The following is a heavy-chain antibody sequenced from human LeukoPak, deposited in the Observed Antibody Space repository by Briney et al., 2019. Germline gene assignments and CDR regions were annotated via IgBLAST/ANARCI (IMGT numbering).Heavy chain of an antibody. J-gene: IGHJ4*02. CDR2: INHSGST. Sequence: SETLCLTCAVYGGSFSGYYWSWIRQPPGKGLEWIGEINHSGSTNYNPSLKSRVTISVDTSKNQFSLKLTSVTAADTAIYYCARPGGGPIRWGQGSLVTVSS. V-gene: IGHV4-34*01. CDR1: GGSFSGYY. D-gene: IGHD2-15*01. CDR3: ARPGGGPIR.